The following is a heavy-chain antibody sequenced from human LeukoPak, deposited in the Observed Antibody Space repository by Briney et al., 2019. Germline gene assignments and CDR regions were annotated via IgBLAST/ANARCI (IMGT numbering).Heavy chain of an antibody. CDR3: ARGPMVRTNLFDY. CDR2: ISYDGSNE. J-gene: IGHJ4*02. D-gene: IGHD3-10*01. Sequence: GGSLRLSCAASGFTFSSYSMNWVRQAPGKGLEWVAIISYDGSNEYYADSVKGRFTISRDNAKNTLYLQMNSLRAEDTAVYYCARGPMVRTNLFDYWGQGTLVTVSS. V-gene: IGHV3-30*03. CDR1: GFTFSSYS.